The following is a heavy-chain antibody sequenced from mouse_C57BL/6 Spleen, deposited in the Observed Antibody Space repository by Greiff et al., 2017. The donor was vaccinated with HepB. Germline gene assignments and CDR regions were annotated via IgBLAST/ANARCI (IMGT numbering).Heavy chain of an antibody. V-gene: IGHV2-2*01. J-gene: IGHJ4*01. Sequence: QVQLKESGPGLVQPSQSLSITCTVSGFSLTSYGVHWVRQSPGKGLEWLGVIWSGGSTDYNAAFISRLSISKDNSKSQVFFKMNSLQADDTAIYYCARWGTTVVARGDAMDYWGQGTSVTVSS. CDR3: ARWGTTVVARGDAMDY. D-gene: IGHD1-1*01. CDR1: GFSLTSYG. CDR2: IWSGGST.